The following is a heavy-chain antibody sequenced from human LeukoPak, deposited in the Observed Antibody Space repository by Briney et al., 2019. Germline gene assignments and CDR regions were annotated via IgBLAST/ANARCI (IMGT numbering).Heavy chain of an antibody. D-gene: IGHD3-10*01. CDR3: ARHQESYYVSGSYEFDP. J-gene: IGHJ5*02. CDR1: GGSISSSSYY. Sequence: SETLSLTCTVSGGSISSSSYYWGWIRQPPGKGLEWIGSIYYSGSTYYNPSLKSRVTISVDTSKNQFSLKLSSVTAADTAVYYCARHQESYYVSGSYEFDPWGQGTLVTVSS. CDR2: IYYSGST. V-gene: IGHV4-39*01.